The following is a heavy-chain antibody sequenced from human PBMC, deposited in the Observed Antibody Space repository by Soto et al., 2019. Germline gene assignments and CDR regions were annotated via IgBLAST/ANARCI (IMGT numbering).Heavy chain of an antibody. CDR2: ISSSSSYI. Sequence: PGGSLRLSCAASGFTFSSYSMNWVRQAPGKGLAWVSSISSSSSYIYYADSVKGRFTISRDNAKNSLYLQMNSLRAEDTAVYYCARDFRLIVVVPAALDYWGQGTLVTVSS. J-gene: IGHJ4*02. D-gene: IGHD2-2*01. CDR3: ARDFRLIVVVPAALDY. V-gene: IGHV3-21*01. CDR1: GFTFSSYS.